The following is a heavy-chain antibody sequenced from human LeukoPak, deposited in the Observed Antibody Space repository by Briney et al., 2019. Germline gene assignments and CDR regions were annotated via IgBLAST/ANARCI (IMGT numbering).Heavy chain of an antibody. D-gene: IGHD4-23*01. CDR2: INPNSGGT. Sequence: ASVKVSCKASGYTFTGYYMHWVRQAPGQGLEWMGWINPNSGGTNYAQKFQGRVTMTRDTSISTAYMELSRLRSDDTAVYYCAREADYGGNPDAFYIWGQGTMVTVSS. CDR3: AREADYGGNPDAFYI. V-gene: IGHV1-2*02. CDR1: GYTFTGYY. J-gene: IGHJ3*02.